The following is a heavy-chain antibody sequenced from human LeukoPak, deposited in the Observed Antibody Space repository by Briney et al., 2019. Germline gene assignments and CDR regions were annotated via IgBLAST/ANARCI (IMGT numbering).Heavy chain of an antibody. V-gene: IGHV3-48*03. D-gene: IGHD3-3*01. CDR1: GFSFSSYE. CDR2: IGSSGSTV. Sequence: GGSLRLSCAASGFSFSSYEMNWVRQAPGKGLEWVSYIGSSGSTVYYADSVKGRFTISRDNAKNSLYLQMKSLRAEDSAVYYCAKVRSYDFWSGFYGFFDSWGQGTLVTVSS. CDR3: AKVRSYDFWSGFYGFFDS. J-gene: IGHJ4*02.